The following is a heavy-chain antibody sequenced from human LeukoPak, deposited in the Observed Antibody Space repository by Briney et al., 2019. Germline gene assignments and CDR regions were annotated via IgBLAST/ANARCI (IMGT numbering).Heavy chain of an antibody. CDR2: IYYSGST. CDR1: GGSISSYY. CDR3: ARPQGSSSWYTFDY. J-gene: IGHJ4*02. D-gene: IGHD6-13*01. V-gene: IGHV4-59*12. Sequence: PSETLSLTCTVSGGSISSYYWSWIRQPPGKGLEWIGYIYYSGSTNYNPSLKSRVTISVDTSKNQFSLKLSSVTAADTAVYYCARPQGSSSWYTFDYWGQGTLVTVSS.